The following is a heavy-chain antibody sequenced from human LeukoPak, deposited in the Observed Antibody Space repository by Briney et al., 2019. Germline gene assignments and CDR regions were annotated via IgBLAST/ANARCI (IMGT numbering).Heavy chain of an antibody. CDR2: FDHEDGET. D-gene: IGHD2-2*02. CDR1: GYTLTELS. J-gene: IGHJ4*02. V-gene: IGHV1-24*01. CDR3: TTGPGEYQLLYLAY. Sequence: GASVRVSCKVSGYTLTELSMHWVRQAPGKGLEWMGGFDHEDGETIYAQKFQGRVTMTEDTSTDTAYMELSSLRSEDTAVYYCTTGPGEYQLLYLAYWGQGTLVTVSS.